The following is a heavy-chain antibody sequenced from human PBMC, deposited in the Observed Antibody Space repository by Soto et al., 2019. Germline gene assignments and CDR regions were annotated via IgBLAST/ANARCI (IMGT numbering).Heavy chain of an antibody. CDR1: GYTLTESS. CDR2: FDPEDGET. CDR3: ATVRGYSYGYYYYYGSDV. V-gene: IGHV1-24*01. D-gene: IGHD5-18*01. J-gene: IGHJ6*02. Sequence: ASVKVSCKVSGYTLTESSMHWVRQAPGKGLEWMGGFDPEDGETIYAQKFQGRVTMTEDTSTDTAYMELSSLRSEDTAVYYCATVRGYSYGYYYYYGSDVWGQGTTVTVSS.